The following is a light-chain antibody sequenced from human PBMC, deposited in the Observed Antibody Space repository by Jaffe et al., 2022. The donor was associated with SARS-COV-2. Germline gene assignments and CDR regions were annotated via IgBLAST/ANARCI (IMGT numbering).Light chain of an antibody. CDR2: QNS. J-gene: IGLJ2*01. CDR3: QAWDSTTVV. CDR1: KLGDKY. V-gene: IGLV3-1*01. Sequence: YELTQPPSVSVSPGQTASIPCSGDKLGDKYACWYQQKPGQSPVLVVYQNSKRPSGIPERFSGSNSGNTATLTISGSQAMDEADYYCQAWDSTTVVFGGGTKLTVL.